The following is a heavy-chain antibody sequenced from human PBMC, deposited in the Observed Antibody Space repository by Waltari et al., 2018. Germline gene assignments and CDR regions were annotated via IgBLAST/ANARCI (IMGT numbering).Heavy chain of an antibody. J-gene: IGHJ4*02. CDR1: GGSFSGYY. V-gene: IGHV4-34*01. D-gene: IGHD2-2*01. Sequence: QVQLQQWGAGLLKPSETLSLTCAVYGGSFSGYYWSWIRQPPGKGLEWIGEINHSGSTNYNPSLKSRVTISVDTSKNQFSLKLSSVTAADTAVYYCARSHIVVVPAASNSSSHYFDYWGQGTLVTVSS. CDR3: ARSHIVVVPAASNSSSHYFDY. CDR2: INHSGST.